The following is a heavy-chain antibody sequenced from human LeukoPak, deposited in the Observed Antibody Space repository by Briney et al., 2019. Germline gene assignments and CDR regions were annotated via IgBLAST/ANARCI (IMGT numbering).Heavy chain of an antibody. Sequence: SATQSLTCTLSGRSISISSYCWAWIRQPPGKGLEWIGSIDFSGNTNHYPSLHNRLTISVDTPTNHISQKLTSVTAADAAVYYCARRINSSGHYDYWGQGTLVTVSS. J-gene: IGHJ4*02. CDR2: IDFSGNT. CDR3: ARRINSSGHYDY. V-gene: IGHV4-39*01. CDR1: GRSISISSYC. D-gene: IGHD3-22*01.